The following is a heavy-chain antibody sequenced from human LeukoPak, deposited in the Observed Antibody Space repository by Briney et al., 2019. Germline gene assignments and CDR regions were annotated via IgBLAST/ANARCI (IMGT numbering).Heavy chain of an antibody. D-gene: IGHD2-2*01. CDR2: INHSGST. J-gene: IGHJ3*02. CDR1: GGSFSGYY. V-gene: IGHV4-34*01. CDR3: ARGSGRCSSTSCYGGDAFDI. Sequence: PSETLSLTCAVYGGSFSGYYWSWIRQPPGKGLEWIGEINHSGSTNYNPSLKSRVTISVDTSKNQFSLKLSSVTAADTAAYYCARGSGRCSSTSCYGGDAFDIWGQGTMVTVSS.